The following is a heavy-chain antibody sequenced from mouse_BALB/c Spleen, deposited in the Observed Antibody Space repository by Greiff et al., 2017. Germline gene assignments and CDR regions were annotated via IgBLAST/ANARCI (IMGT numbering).Heavy chain of an antibody. CDR1: GFTFSSFG. V-gene: IGHV5-17*02. Sequence: EVQLQESGGGLVQPGGSRKLSCAASGFTFSSFGMHWVRQAPEKGLEWVAYISSGSSTIYYADTVKGRFTISRDNPKNTLFLQMTSLKSEDTAMYYCTRDDGGLRRYFDVWGAGTTVTVSS. CDR2: ISSGSSTI. J-gene: IGHJ1*01. CDR3: TRDDGGLRRYFDV. D-gene: IGHD2-2*01.